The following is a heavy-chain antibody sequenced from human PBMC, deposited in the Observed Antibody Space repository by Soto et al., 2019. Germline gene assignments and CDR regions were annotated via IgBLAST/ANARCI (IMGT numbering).Heavy chain of an antibody. J-gene: IGHJ6*02. V-gene: IGHV4-30-4*01. CDR1: GASFNIGDYY. Sequence: PSETLSLTCTVSGASFNIGDYYWSWIRQPPGKGLEWIGSIFYSGSTYYNPSLKSQISISVDTSKNQFSLRLSSVTAADTATYYCASARYYYDTSEGRYGMDVWGQGTTVTVSS. CDR2: IFYSGST. D-gene: IGHD3-22*01. CDR3: ASARYYYDTSEGRYGMDV.